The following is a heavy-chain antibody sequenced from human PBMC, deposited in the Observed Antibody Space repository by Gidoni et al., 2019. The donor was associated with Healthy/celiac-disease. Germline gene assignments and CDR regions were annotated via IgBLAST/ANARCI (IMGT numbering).Heavy chain of an antibody. CDR1: GGSFSGYY. D-gene: IGHD6-25*01. CDR3: ARLSEFSGLETPFDY. V-gene: IGHV4-34*01. Sequence: QVQLQQWGAGLLKPSETLSLTCAVYGGSFSGYYWSWIRQPPGKGLEWIGEINHSGSTNYNPSLKSRVTISVDTSKNQSSLKLSSVTAADTAVYYCARLSEFSGLETPFDYWGQGTLVTVSS. CDR2: INHSGST. J-gene: IGHJ4*02.